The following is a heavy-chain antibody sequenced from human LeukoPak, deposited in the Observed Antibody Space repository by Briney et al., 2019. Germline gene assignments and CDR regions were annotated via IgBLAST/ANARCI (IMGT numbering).Heavy chain of an antibody. CDR1: GGTFSSYA. Sequence: ASVKVSCKASGGTFSSYAISWVRQAPGQGLEWMGRIIPILGIANYAQKFQGRVTITADKSTSTAYMELSSLRSEDTAVYYCASESPPTYYYGSGSLVFWGQGTLVTVSS. CDR2: IIPILGIA. D-gene: IGHD3-10*01. V-gene: IGHV1-69*04. J-gene: IGHJ4*02. CDR3: ASESPPTYYYGSGSLVF.